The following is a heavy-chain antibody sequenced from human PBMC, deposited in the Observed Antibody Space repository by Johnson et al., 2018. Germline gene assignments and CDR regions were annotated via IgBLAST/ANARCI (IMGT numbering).Heavy chain of an antibody. J-gene: IGHJ1*01. CDR3: ARVRFSGNYVAEYFQY. CDR1: GFTFSNYW. Sequence: VQSGGGLVQPGGSLRLSCAASGFTFSNYWMHWVRQAPGKGLVWVSRINSDGSSRNYADSVKGRFTITRDNAKNTMHLQMNSLKVEGTAVYYCARVRFSGNYVAEYFQYWGQGILVTVSS. D-gene: IGHD1-26*01. V-gene: IGHV3-74*02. CDR2: INSDGSSR.